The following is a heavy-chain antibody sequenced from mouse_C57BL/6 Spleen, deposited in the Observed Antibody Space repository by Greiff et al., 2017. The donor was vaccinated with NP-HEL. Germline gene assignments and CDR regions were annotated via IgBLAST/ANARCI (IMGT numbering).Heavy chain of an antibody. CDR3: ARTDYDYSWFAY. V-gene: IGHV1-7*01. D-gene: IGHD2-4*01. CDR2: INPSSGYT. Sequence: VQLQQSGAELAKPGASVKLSCKASGYTFTSSWMHWVKQRPGKGLEWIGYINPSSGYTKYNQKFKDKATLTADKSSSTAYMQLSSLTYEDSAVYYCARTDYDYSWFAYWGQGTLVTVSA. CDR1: GYTFTSSW. J-gene: IGHJ3*01.